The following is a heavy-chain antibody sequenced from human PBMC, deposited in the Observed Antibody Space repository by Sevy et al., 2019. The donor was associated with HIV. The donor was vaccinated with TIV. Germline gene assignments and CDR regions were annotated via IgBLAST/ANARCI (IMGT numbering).Heavy chain of an antibody. D-gene: IGHD2-15*01. CDR2: IYSGGST. Sequence: GGSLRLSCAASGFTVSSNYMSWVRQAPGKGLEWVSVIYSGGSTYYADSVKGRFTISRDNSKNTLYLQMNSLRAEDTAVYHCARGLVAASWFDPWGQGTLVTVSS. J-gene: IGHJ5*02. CDR3: ARGLVAASWFDP. CDR1: GFTVSSNY. V-gene: IGHV3-53*01.